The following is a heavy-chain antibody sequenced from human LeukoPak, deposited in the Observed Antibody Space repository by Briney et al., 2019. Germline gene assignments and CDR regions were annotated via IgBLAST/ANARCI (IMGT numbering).Heavy chain of an antibody. Sequence: ASVNVSCKASVYTFTSYDINWVRQATGQGLEWMGWMNPNSGNTGYAQKFQGRVTITRNTSISTAYMELSSLRSEDTAVYYCARGRGSRSWYRRFDYWGQGTLVTVSS. CDR2: MNPNSGNT. J-gene: IGHJ4*02. CDR1: VYTFTSYD. V-gene: IGHV1-8*03. CDR3: ARGRGSRSWYRRFDY. D-gene: IGHD6-13*01.